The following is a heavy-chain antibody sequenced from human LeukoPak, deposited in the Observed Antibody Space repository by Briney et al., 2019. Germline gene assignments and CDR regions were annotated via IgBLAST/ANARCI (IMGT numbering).Heavy chain of an antibody. V-gene: IGHV4-34*01. CDR3: ARASLALTTADKRQFDY. D-gene: IGHD4-17*01. Sequence: SETLSLTCAVYGGSFSGYYWSWIRQPPGKGLEWVGEINHSGSTNYNPSLKSRVTISVDTSKNQFSLKLSSVTAADTAVYYCARASLALTTADKRQFDYWGQGTLVTVSS. CDR2: INHSGST. J-gene: IGHJ4*02. CDR1: GGSFSGYY.